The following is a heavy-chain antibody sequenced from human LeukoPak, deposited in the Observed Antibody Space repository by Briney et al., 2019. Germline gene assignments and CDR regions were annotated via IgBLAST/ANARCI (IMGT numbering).Heavy chain of an antibody. CDR2: INPNSGGT. CDR1: GYTFTGYY. Sequence: ASVKVSCKASGYTFTGYYMHWVRQAPGQELEGMGWINPNSGGTNYAQKFQGRVTMTRDASISTAYMELSRLRSDDTAVYYCARDYLWFGELLNYWGQGTLVTVSS. D-gene: IGHD3-10*01. CDR3: ARDYLWFGELLNY. V-gene: IGHV1-2*02. J-gene: IGHJ4*02.